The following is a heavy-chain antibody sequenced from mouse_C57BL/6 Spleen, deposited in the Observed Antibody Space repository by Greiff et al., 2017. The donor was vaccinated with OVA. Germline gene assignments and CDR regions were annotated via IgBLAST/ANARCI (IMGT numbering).Heavy chain of an antibody. D-gene: IGHD2-2*01. J-gene: IGHJ4*01. CDR3: ARDKIYYGYGGGTMDY. Sequence: EVQGVESGGGLVKPGGSLKLSCAASGFTFSSYAMSWVRQTPEKRLEWVATISDGGSYTYYPDNVKGRFTISRDNAKNNLYLQMSHLKSEDTAMYYCARDKIYYGYGGGTMDYWGQGTSVTVSS. CDR2: ISDGGSYT. CDR1: GFTFSSYA. V-gene: IGHV5-4*01.